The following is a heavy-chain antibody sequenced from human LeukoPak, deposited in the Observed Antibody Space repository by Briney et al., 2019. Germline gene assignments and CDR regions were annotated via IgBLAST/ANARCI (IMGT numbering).Heavy chain of an antibody. V-gene: IGHV3-23*01. CDR1: GFTFSSYA. D-gene: IGHD2-15*01. CDR3: AKARRPGCSGGSCYSVGY. CDR2: ISGSGGRT. J-gene: IGHJ4*02. Sequence: GGSLRLSCAASGFTFSSYAMSWVRQAPGKGLEWVSAISGSGGRTYYADSVKGRFTISRGNSKNTLYLQMNSLRAEDTAVYYCAKARRPGCSGGSCYSVGYWGQGTLVTVSS.